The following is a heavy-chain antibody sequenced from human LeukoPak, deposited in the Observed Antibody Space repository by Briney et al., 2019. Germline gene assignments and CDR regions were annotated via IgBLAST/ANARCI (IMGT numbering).Heavy chain of an antibody. CDR3: ARVRLTRATSLRYFDY. Sequence: SETLSLTCTVSGGSISSYYWSWIRQPPGKGLEWIGEINHGGSTNYNPSLKSRVTISVDTSKNQFSLKLSSVTAADTAVYYCARVRLTRATSLRYFDYWGQGTLVTVSS. V-gene: IGHV4-34*01. CDR1: GGSISSYY. J-gene: IGHJ4*02. CDR2: INHGGST.